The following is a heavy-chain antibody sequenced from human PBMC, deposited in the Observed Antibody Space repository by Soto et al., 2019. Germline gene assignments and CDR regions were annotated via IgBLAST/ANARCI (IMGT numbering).Heavy chain of an antibody. V-gene: IGHV1-69*08. CDR2: IIPIFGIA. CDR3: AREDRDRETGLVPAAIDGMDV. Sequence: QVQLVQSGAEVKKPGSSVKVSCKASGGTFSRYSITWVRQAPGHGLEWIGRIIPIFGIASYAQKFQGRVTITAEESQSTAYLELSSLRSDDTAVYYCAREDRDRETGLVPAAIDGMDVWGQGTTVTVSS. CDR1: GGTFSRYS. J-gene: IGHJ6*02. D-gene: IGHD2-2*01.